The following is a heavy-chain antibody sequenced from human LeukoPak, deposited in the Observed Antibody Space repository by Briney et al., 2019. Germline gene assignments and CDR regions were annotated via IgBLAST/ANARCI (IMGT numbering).Heavy chain of an antibody. CDR1: GGTISSYA. J-gene: IGHJ1*01. Sequence: ASVKVSCKASGGTISSYAISWVRQAPGQGLEWMGGIIPIFGTANYAQKFQGRVTITADESTSTAYMELSSLRSEDTAVYYCARIVTQAYAPEYFQHWGQGTLVTVSS. CDR2: IIPIFGTA. CDR3: ARIVTQAYAPEYFQH. D-gene: IGHD2-2*01. V-gene: IGHV1-69*01.